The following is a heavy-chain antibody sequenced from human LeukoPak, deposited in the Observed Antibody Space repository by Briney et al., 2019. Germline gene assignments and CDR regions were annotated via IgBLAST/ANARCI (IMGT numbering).Heavy chain of an antibody. CDR2: VSTSGGST. J-gene: IGHJ4*02. V-gene: IGHV3-23*01. CDR3: AKQAYDSPRTDFDY. D-gene: IGHD3-22*01. CDR1: GFTFSSYG. Sequence: PGRSLRLSCASSGFTFSSYGMHSVRQAQGKGLEWVSVVSTSGGSTYYADSVKGRSTISRDNSKNTLHLQMNSLRAEDTAIYYCAKQAYDSPRTDFDYWGQGTLVTVSS.